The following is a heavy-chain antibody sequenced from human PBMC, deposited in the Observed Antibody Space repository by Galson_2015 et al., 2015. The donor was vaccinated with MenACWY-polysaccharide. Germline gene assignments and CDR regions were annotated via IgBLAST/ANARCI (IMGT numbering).Heavy chain of an antibody. D-gene: IGHD1-1*01. V-gene: IGHV4-4*07. Sequence: ATLSLTCTVSHASVSSSYWSWIRQSADKGLEYLGRIHATGSTAYNPSFRGRVAMSVDLPRNQLSLRLVSVTPSDTAIYYCARRSLDNWYFDLWGRGTLVIVSS. CDR1: HASVSSSY. J-gene: IGHJ2*01. CDR3: ARRSLDNWYFDL. CDR2: IHATGST.